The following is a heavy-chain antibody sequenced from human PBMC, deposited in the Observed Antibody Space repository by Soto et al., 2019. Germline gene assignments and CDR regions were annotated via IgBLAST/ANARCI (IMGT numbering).Heavy chain of an antibody. CDR3: EREGEQLALDY. Sequence: ASGKVSCEASGYTFTSYDINWVRQATGQGLEWMGWMNPNSGNTGYAQKFQGRVTMTRNTSISTAYMELSSLRSEDTAVYYCEREGEQLALDYCGQGPLVPVSS. CDR2: MNPNSGNT. CDR1: GYTFTSYD. D-gene: IGHD6-13*01. J-gene: IGHJ4*02. V-gene: IGHV1-8*01.